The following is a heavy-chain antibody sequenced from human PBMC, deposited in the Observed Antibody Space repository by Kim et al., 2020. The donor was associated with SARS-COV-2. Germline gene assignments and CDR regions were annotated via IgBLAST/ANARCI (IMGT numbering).Heavy chain of an antibody. J-gene: IGHJ6*02. V-gene: IGHV3-21*01. Sequence: GGSLRLSCAASGFTFSSYSMNWVRQAPGKGLEWVSSISSSSSYIYYADSVKGRFTISRDNAKNSLYLQMNSLRAEDTAVYYCARVPYYYDSSGYLTYYYYYGMDVWGQGTTVTVSS. CDR3: ARVPYYYDSSGYLTYYYYYGMDV. D-gene: IGHD3-22*01. CDR1: GFTFSSYS. CDR2: ISSSSSYI.